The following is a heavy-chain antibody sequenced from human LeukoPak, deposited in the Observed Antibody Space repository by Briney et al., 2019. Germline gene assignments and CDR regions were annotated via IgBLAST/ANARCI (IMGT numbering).Heavy chain of an antibody. Sequence: GGSLRLSCAASGFIFSSYGMHWVRQAPGKGLEWVAFIRYDGSNKYYTDSVKGRFTISRDNSKNSLYLQMNSLRAEDTAVYYCAREHTSMVLTFDAFDMWGQGTMVTVSS. CDR2: IRYDGSNK. V-gene: IGHV3-30*02. CDR1: GFIFSSYG. D-gene: IGHD5-18*01. J-gene: IGHJ3*02. CDR3: AREHTSMVLTFDAFDM.